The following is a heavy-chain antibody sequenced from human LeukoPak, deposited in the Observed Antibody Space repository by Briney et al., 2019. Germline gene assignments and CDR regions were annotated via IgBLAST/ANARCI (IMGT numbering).Heavy chain of an antibody. CDR1: GFTFSGHG. CDR3: ARDPTAYYDSSGYYLNTIDY. J-gene: IGHJ4*02. V-gene: IGHV3-33*08. Sequence: GGSLRLSCAASGFTFSGHGMHWVRQAPGKGLEWVAVIWYDGSYKYYADSVKGRFTISRDNSKNTLYLQMNSLRAEDTAVYYCARDPTAYYDSSGYYLNTIDYWGQGTLVTVSS. CDR2: IWYDGSYK. D-gene: IGHD3-22*01.